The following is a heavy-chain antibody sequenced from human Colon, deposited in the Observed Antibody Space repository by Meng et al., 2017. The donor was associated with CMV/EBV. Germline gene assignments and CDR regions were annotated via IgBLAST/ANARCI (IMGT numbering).Heavy chain of an antibody. J-gene: IGHJ6*02. CDR1: GGSISSYY. CDR2: IYYSGST. CDR3: ARDPPLARGGGMDV. V-gene: IGHV4-59*01. Sequence: GSLRLSCTVSGGSISSYYWSWIRQPPGKGLEWIGYIYYSGSTNYNPSLKSRVTISVDTSKNQFSLKLSSVTAADTAVYYCARDPPLARGGGMDVWGQGTTVTVSS. D-gene: IGHD3-10*01.